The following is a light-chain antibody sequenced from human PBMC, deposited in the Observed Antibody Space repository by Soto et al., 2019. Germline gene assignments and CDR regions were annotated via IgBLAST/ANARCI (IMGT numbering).Light chain of an antibody. CDR1: QSVSSSY. J-gene: IGKJ4*01. CDR3: QQYGSSPLT. V-gene: IGKV3-20*01. CDR2: GAS. Sequence: EIVLTQSPGTLSLSPGDRATVSCRASQSVSSSYLAWYQQKPGQAPGLLIYGASSRATGIPDRFSGSGSGTDFTLTISRLEPEDFAVYYCQQYGSSPLTFGGGTKVDIK.